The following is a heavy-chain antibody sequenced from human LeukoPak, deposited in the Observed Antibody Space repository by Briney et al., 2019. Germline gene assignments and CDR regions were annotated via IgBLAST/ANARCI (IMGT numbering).Heavy chain of an antibody. CDR3: AKPTDGGPAAAGLGY. CDR1: GFTFSSYG. D-gene: IGHD6-13*01. CDR2: IHHDGRNK. Sequence: GGSLRLSCEASGFTFSSYGMQWVRQAPGKGLEWVAYIHHDGRNKYYADSVKGRFTISRDNSKNTLYLQMSSLRAEDTAVYYCAKPTDGGPAAAGLGYWGQGTLVTVSS. V-gene: IGHV3-30*02. J-gene: IGHJ4*02.